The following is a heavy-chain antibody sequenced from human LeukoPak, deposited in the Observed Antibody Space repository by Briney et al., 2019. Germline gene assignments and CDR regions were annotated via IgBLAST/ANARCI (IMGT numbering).Heavy chain of an antibody. CDR3: ARDREGYCRSTSCYYGMDV. D-gene: IGHD2-2*01. CDR1: GFTFSSYS. CDR2: ISSSSSTI. Sequence: GGSLRLSCAASGFTFSSYSMNWVRQAPGKGLEWVSYISSSSSTIYYADSVKGRFTISRDNAKNSLYLQMNSLRAEDTAVYYCARDREGYCRSTSCYYGMDVWGQGTTVTVSS. V-gene: IGHV3-48*01. J-gene: IGHJ6*02.